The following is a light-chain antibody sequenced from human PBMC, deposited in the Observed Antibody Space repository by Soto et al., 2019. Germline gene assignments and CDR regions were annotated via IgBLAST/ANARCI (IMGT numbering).Light chain of an antibody. Sequence: QSVLTQPASVSGSPGQSITISCTGTSSDIGGYNYVSWYQHHPGKAPKLMIYEVSNRPSAVSNRFSGSKSGNTASLTISGLQAEDEADYYCSSYTTSSTVGVVFGGGTKLTVL. CDR2: EVS. J-gene: IGLJ2*01. CDR3: SSYTTSSTVGVV. V-gene: IGLV2-14*01. CDR1: SSDIGGYNY.